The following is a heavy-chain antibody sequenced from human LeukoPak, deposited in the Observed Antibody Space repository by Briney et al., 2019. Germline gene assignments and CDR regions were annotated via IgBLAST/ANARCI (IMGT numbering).Heavy chain of an antibody. CDR3: AKDPYSYGSYFDS. D-gene: IGHD5-18*01. Sequence: PGGSLRLSCAASGFTFSGCGMHWVRQAPGKGLEWVAFIWYDGRDKYYADSVKGQFTISRGNSKNTLYLQMNSLRAEDTAVYYCAKDPYSYGSYFDSRGQGTLVTVSS. J-gene: IGHJ4*02. V-gene: IGHV3-30*02. CDR2: IWYDGRDK. CDR1: GFTFSGCG.